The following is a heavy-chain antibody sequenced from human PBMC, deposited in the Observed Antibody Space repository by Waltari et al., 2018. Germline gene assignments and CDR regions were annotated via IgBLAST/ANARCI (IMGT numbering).Heavy chain of an antibody. D-gene: IGHD2-2*01. Sequence: EVQLVESGGGLVKPGGSLRLSCAASGFPFSTAWMSWVRQAPGKGVEWGGRIKSKTDGGTTDYAAPVKGRFPISRDDSKNTLYLQMNSLKTEDTAVYYWTTEIVVVPVAGYWGQGTLVTVSS. J-gene: IGHJ4*02. CDR2: IKSKTDGGTT. CDR3: TTEIVVVPVAGY. V-gene: IGHV3-15*01. CDR1: GFPFSTAW.